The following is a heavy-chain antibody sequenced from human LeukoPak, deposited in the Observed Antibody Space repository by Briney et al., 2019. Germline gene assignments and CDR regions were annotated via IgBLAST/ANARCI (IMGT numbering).Heavy chain of an antibody. CDR1: GYTFTSYG. V-gene: IGHV1-18*01. D-gene: IGHD3-10*01. Sequence: ASVKVSCRASGYTFTSYGFSWVRQAPGQGLEWMGWISAYNGNTNYAQKLQGRVTMTTDTSTSTAYMELRSLRSDDTAVYYCARDLTHPYYGSGSYYTPQFDYWGQGTLVTVSS. CDR3: ARDLTHPYYGSGSYYTPQFDY. J-gene: IGHJ4*02. CDR2: ISAYNGNT.